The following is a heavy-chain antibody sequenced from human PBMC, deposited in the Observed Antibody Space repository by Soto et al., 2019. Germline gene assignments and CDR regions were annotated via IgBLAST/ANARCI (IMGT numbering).Heavy chain of an antibody. Sequence: EVQLVESGGGLVKPGGSLRLSCAASGFTFSNAWMNWVRQAPGKGLEWVGRIKSKTDGGTTDYAAPVKGRFTISRDDSKNTLYLQMNSLKTEDTAVYYCTTRTEYSSSWYSWLDPWGMDVWGQGTTVTVSS. D-gene: IGHD6-13*01. V-gene: IGHV3-15*07. CDR1: GFTFSNAW. CDR3: TTRTEYSSSWYSWLDPWGMDV. CDR2: IKSKTDGGTT. J-gene: IGHJ6*02.